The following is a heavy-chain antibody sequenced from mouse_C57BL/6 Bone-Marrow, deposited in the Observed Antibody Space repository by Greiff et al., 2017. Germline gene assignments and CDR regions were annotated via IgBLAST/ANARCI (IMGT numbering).Heavy chain of an antibody. J-gene: IGHJ3*01. D-gene: IGHD1-1*01. Sequence: VQLQQSGAELVRPGASVKLSCTASGFNIKDYYMHWVKQRPEQGLEWIGRIDPEDGDTEYAPKFQGKATMTADTSSNPAYLQLSSLTSEDTAVYYCTYYYGSIPWFAYWGQGTLVTVSA. CDR2: IDPEDGDT. CDR1: GFNIKDYY. V-gene: IGHV14-1*01. CDR3: TYYYGSIPWFAY.